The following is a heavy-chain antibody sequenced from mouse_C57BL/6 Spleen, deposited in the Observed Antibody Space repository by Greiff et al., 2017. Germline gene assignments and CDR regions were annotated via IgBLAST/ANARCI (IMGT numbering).Heavy chain of an antibody. Sequence: EVKLVEPGGGLVKPGGSLKLSCAASGFTFSDYGLHWVRQAPEKGLEWVAYISSGSSTIHYADTVKGRFTITRDNAKNTLFLQMTSLRSEDTAMYYCERTYDYDDQYDFDYWGQGTTLTVSS. CDR1: GFTFSDYG. V-gene: IGHV5-17*01. D-gene: IGHD2-4*01. CDR3: ERTYDYDDQYDFDY. J-gene: IGHJ2*01. CDR2: ISSGSSTI.